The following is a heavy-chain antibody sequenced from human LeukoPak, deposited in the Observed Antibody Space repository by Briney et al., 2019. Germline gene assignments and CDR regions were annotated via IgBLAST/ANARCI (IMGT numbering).Heavy chain of an antibody. V-gene: IGHV4-4*02. CDR3: ARRMWWGYCSGGSCPYYFDY. Sequence: SETLSLTCAVSGGSISSSYWWSWVRQPPGKGLEWIGSIYYSGSTYYNPSLKSRVTISVDTSKNQFSLKLSSVTAADTAVYYCARRMWWGYCSGGSCPYYFDYWGQGTLVTVSS. CDR1: GGSISSSYW. CDR2: IYYSGST. J-gene: IGHJ4*02. D-gene: IGHD2-15*01.